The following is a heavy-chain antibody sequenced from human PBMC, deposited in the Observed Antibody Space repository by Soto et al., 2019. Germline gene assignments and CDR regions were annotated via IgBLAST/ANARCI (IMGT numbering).Heavy chain of an antibody. J-gene: IGHJ6*03. CDR3: ASWYCSSTSCRDYYYYYMDV. CDR1: GFTFSSYW. CDR2: IKQDGSEK. V-gene: IGHV3-7*01. Sequence: GGSLRLSCAASGFTFSSYWMSWVCQAPGKGLEWVANIKQDGSEKYYVDSVKGRFTISRDNAKNSLYLQMNSLRAEDTAVYYCASWYCSSTSCRDYYYYYMDVWGKGTTVTVSS. D-gene: IGHD2-2*01.